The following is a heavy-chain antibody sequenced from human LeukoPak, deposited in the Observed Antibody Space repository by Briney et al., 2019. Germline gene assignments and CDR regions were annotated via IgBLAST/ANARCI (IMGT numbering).Heavy chain of an antibody. CDR2: INYSGGT. V-gene: IGHV4-39*07. D-gene: IGHD3-10*01. CDR3: VRGPYGSGISNWFDP. CDR1: GASISNGAYH. J-gene: IGHJ5*02. Sequence: PSETLTLTCTVSGASISNGAYHWGWIRQPPGKGLEWIGSINYSGGTHYNPSLKSRVTISVDTSKNQFSLKVTSVTAADTAVYYCVRGPYGSGISNWFDPWGQGTLVTVSS.